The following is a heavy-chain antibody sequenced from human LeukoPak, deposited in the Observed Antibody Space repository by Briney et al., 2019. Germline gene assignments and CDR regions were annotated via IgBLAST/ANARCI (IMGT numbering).Heavy chain of an antibody. D-gene: IGHD3-22*01. CDR2: INPNSGGT. CDR3: ATFTYYYDSSGYYPFDY. J-gene: IGHJ4*02. V-gene: IGHV1-2*06. CDR1: GYTFTGYY. Sequence: ASVKVSCKASGYTFTGYYMHWVRQATGQGLEWMGRINPNSGGTNYAQKFQGRVTMNRDTSISTAYMELSRLRSDDTAVYYCATFTYYYDSSGYYPFDYWGQGTLVTVSS.